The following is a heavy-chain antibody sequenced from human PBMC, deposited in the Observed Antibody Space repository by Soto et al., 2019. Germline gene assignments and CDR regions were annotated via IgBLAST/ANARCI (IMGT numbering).Heavy chain of an antibody. CDR2: IDPSDSYT. J-gene: IGHJ6*02. Sequence: PGESLKISCKGSGYSFTSYWISWVRQMPGKGLEWMGRIDPSDSYTNYSPSFQGHVTISADKSISTAYLQWSSLKASDTAMYYFASSITIFGVVISSYGMDVWGQGTTVTVSS. CDR3: ASSITIFGVVISSYGMDV. V-gene: IGHV5-10-1*01. D-gene: IGHD3-3*01. CDR1: GYSFTSYW.